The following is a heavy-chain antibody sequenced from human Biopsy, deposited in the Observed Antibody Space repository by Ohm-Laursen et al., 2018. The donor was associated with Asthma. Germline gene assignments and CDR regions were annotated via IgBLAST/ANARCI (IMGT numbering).Heavy chain of an antibody. CDR2: ISYDGSDK. V-gene: IGHV3-30-3*01. CDR3: ARASVVKHYYYYGMDV. J-gene: IGHJ6*02. CDR1: GFTFSDYA. Sequence: SLRLSCAASGFTFSDYAIYWVRQAPGKGLEWVAFISYDGSDKFYADSVKGRFTTSRDNSQNTLNLHMNRLTFEDTAVYYCARASVVKHYYYYGMDVWGPGTTVAVFS.